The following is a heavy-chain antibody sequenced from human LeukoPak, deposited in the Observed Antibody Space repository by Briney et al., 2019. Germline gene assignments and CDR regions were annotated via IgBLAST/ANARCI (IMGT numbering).Heavy chain of an antibody. D-gene: IGHD3-10*01. Sequence: GGSLRLSCAASGFTFSSYGMSWVRQAPGKGLEWVSAISGSGGSTYYADSVKGRFTISRDNSKNTLYLQMNSLRAEDTAVYYCAKDLAEEWFGEPYNWFDPWGQGTLVTVSS. CDR1: GFTFSSYG. J-gene: IGHJ5*02. CDR2: ISGSGGST. CDR3: AKDLAEEWFGEPYNWFDP. V-gene: IGHV3-23*01.